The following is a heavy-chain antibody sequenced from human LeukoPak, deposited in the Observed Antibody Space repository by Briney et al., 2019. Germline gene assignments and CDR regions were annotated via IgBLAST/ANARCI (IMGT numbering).Heavy chain of an antibody. D-gene: IGHD3-22*01. J-gene: IGHJ5*02. V-gene: IGHV4-59*01. Sequence: SETLSLTCTVSGGSISSYYWSWIRQPPGKGLEWIGYIYYSGSTDYNPSLKSRVTISVDTSKNQFSLKLSSVTAADTAVYYCARGSLSDYYDSSGFPAETWGQGTLVTVSS. CDR3: ARGSLSDYYDSSGFPAET. CDR2: IYYSGST. CDR1: GGSISSYY.